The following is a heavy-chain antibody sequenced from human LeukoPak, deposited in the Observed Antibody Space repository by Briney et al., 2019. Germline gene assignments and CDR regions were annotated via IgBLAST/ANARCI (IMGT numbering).Heavy chain of an antibody. CDR2: IRYDGSNK. CDR1: GFTFSSYG. Sequence: GGSLGLSCAASGFTFSSYGMHWVRQAPGKGLEWVAFIRYDGSNKYYADSVKGRFTISRDNSKNTLYLQMNSLRAEDTAVYYCAKRYCSGGSCYWAMGYWGQGTLVTVSS. CDR3: AKRYCSGGSCYWAMGY. J-gene: IGHJ4*02. V-gene: IGHV3-30*02. D-gene: IGHD2-15*01.